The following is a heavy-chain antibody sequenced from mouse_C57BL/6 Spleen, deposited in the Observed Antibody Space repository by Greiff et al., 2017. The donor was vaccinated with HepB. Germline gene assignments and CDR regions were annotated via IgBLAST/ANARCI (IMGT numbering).Heavy chain of an antibody. Sequence: QVQLQQPGAELVKPGASVKLSCKASGYTFTSYWMHWVKQRPGRGLEWIGRIDPNSGGTKYNEKFKSKATLTVDKPSSPAYMQLSSLTSEDSAVYYCARRGIIYYEDYYFDYWGQGTTLTVSS. V-gene: IGHV1-72*01. D-gene: IGHD2-4*01. CDR2: IDPNSGGT. J-gene: IGHJ2*01. CDR1: GYTFTSYW. CDR3: ARRGIIYYEDYYFDY.